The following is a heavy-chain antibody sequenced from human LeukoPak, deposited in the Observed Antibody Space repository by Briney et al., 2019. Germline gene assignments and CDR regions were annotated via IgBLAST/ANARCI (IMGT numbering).Heavy chain of an antibody. CDR1: GDSVSSNSAA. V-gene: IGHV6-1*01. Sequence: SQTLSLTCAISGDSVSSNSAAWNWIRQSPSIGLVWMGRTYYRSKWYNDYAVSVKSRITINPDTSKNQFSLHLNSVTPGDTAVYYCARDEQQLVRPFDYWGQGTLVTVSS. J-gene: IGHJ4*02. CDR3: ARDEQQLVRPFDY. D-gene: IGHD6-13*01. CDR2: TYYRSKWYN.